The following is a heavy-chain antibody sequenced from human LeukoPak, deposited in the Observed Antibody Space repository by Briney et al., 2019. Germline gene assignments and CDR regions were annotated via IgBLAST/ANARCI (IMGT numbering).Heavy chain of an antibody. Sequence: PGGSLRLSCAASGFTFSSYAMSWVRHAPGKGLVWVSRINSDGSSTSYADSVKGRFTISRDNAKNTLYLQMNSPRAEDTAVYYCARSAPLSSSSDYYYYYGMDVWGQGTTVTVSS. D-gene: IGHD6-6*01. V-gene: IGHV3-74*01. CDR3: ARSAPLSSSSDYYYYYGMDV. J-gene: IGHJ6*02. CDR1: GFTFSSYA. CDR2: INSDGSST.